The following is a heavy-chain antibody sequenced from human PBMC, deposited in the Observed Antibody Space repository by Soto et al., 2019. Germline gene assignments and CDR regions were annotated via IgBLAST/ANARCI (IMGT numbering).Heavy chain of an antibody. J-gene: IGHJ4*02. Sequence: LRLSCAVSGFTFSAYWMHWVRQVPGKGLTWVSRISDDGSTATYADSVKGRFIISRDNAKNTLYLEMNTLRADDSGLYYCARGPRVSSTGTGAHWGRGTLVTVSS. CDR3: ARGPRVSSTGTGAH. D-gene: IGHD1-1*01. V-gene: IGHV3-74*01. CDR1: GFTFSAYW. CDR2: ISDDGSTA.